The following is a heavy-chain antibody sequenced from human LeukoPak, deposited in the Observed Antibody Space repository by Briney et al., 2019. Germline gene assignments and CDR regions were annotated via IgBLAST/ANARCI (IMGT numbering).Heavy chain of an antibody. D-gene: IGHD6-19*01. CDR3: ASLSIAVAADY. CDR2: IYYSGST. Sequence: PSETLSLTCTVSGGSISSSSYYWGWIRQPPGKGLEWIGSIYYSGSTYYNPSLKSRVTISVDTSKNQFSLKLSPVTAADTAVYYCASLSIAVAADYWGQGTLVTVSS. CDR1: GGSISSSSYY. J-gene: IGHJ4*02. V-gene: IGHV4-39*01.